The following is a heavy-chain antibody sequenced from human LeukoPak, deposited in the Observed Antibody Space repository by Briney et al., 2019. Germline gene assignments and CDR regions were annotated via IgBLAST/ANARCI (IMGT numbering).Heavy chain of an antibody. D-gene: IGHD1-26*01. CDR2: IIPIFGTA. CDR3: ATLEVGAKSPRLDY. Sequence: LVKVSCKASGGTFISYAISWVRQAPGQGLEWMGGIIPIFGTANYAQKFQGRVTITADESTSTAYMELSSLRSEDTAVYYCATLEVGAKSPRLDYWGQGTLVTVSS. CDR1: GGTFISYA. J-gene: IGHJ4*02. V-gene: IGHV1-69*13.